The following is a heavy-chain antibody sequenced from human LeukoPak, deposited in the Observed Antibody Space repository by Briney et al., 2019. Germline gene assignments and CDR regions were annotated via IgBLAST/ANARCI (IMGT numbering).Heavy chain of an antibody. J-gene: IGHJ4*02. D-gene: IGHD3-22*01. CDR3: ASTYYYDSSGYYRYDY. CDR2: IIPILGIA. V-gene: IGHV1-69*02. Sequence: SVKVSCKASGGTFSSYTISWVRQAPGQGLEWMGRIIPILGIANYAQKFQGRVTITADKSTSTASMELSSLRSEDTAVYYCASTYYYDSSGYYRYDYWGQGTLVTVSS. CDR1: GGTFSSYT.